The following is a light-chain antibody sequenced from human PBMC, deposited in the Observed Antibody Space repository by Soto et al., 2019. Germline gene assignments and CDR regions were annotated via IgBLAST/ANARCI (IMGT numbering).Light chain of an antibody. CDR1: QGISNY. CDR2: AAS. CDR3: QKYNSAPPFS. V-gene: IGKV1-27*01. J-gene: IGKJ3*01. Sequence: DIQMTQSPSSLSASVGDRVTITCRASQGISNYLAWYQQKPGKVPKLLIYAASTLQSGVPSRLSGSGSGTDCTLTISSLPPEDVATYYCQKYNSAPPFSFGPGTKVDI.